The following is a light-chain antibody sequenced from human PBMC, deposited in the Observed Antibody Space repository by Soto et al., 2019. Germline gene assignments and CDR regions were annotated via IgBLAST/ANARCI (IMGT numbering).Light chain of an antibody. CDR3: QQYKDYLYT. CDR2: KAS. J-gene: IGKJ2*01. CDR1: QTISSW. Sequence: DIQMTQSPSTLSGSVGDRVTISCRDSQTISSWLAWYQQKPGKAPKLLIYKASTLKSGVPSRFSGSGSATEFTLTISGLQPDDFATYYCQQYKDYLYTFGQGTKVDIK. V-gene: IGKV1-5*03.